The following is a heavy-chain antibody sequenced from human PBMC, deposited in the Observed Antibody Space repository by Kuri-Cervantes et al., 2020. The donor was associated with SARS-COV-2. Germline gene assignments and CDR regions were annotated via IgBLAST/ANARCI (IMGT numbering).Heavy chain of an antibody. D-gene: IGHD3-9*01. V-gene: IGHV4-59*01. CDR2: IYYSGST. Sequence: SETLSLTCTVSGGSISSYYWSWIRQPPGKGLEWIGYIYYSGSTNYNPSLESRVTISVDTSKNQFSLKLSSVTAADTAVYYCGRGPLDDFDWLLPSEGRYYYGMDVWGQGTTVTVSS. CDR3: GRGPLDDFDWLLPSEGRYYYGMDV. J-gene: IGHJ6*02. CDR1: GGSISSYY.